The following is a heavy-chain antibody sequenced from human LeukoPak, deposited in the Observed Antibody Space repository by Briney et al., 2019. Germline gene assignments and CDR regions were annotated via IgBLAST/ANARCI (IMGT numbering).Heavy chain of an antibody. Sequence: ASVKVSCKASGYTFTSYGISWVRQAPGQGLEWMGWISAYNGNTNYAQKLQGRVTMTRDTYTSRAYMEVRRLRYDDRAVCYSARAEISKAFGVVIIADYWGQGTLVTVSS. CDR2: ISAYNGNT. CDR3: ARAEISKAFGVVIIADY. CDR1: GYTFTSYG. J-gene: IGHJ4*02. V-gene: IGHV1-18*01. D-gene: IGHD3-3*01.